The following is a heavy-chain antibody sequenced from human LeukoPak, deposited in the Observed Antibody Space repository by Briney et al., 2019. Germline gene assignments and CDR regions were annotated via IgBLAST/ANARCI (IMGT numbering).Heavy chain of an antibody. Sequence: GGSLRLSCAASGFTFSSSWMTWVRQAPGKGLEWVASINQDGGEIHLDSVKGRFTISRDNAESSLYLQMRSLRAEDTAIYYCARDMGVEVFKDDFWGQGTLVTVSS. V-gene: IGHV3-7*01. CDR3: ARDMGVEVFKDDF. J-gene: IGHJ4*02. D-gene: IGHD3-16*01. CDR1: GFTFSSSW. CDR2: INQDGGEI.